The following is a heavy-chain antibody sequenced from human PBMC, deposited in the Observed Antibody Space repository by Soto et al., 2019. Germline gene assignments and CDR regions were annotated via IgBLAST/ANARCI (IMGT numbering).Heavy chain of an antibody. J-gene: IGHJ4*02. D-gene: IGHD3-22*01. CDR3: AKDIDSGYYYVLTGLAH. V-gene: IGHV4-59*01. Sequence: PSETLSLTCTVSGGSISSYYWSWIRQPPGKGLEWIGYIYYSGSTNYNPSLKSRFTISRDNAKNSLYLQMNSLRAEDTALYYCAKDIDSGYYYVLTGLAHWGQGTLVTVSS. CDR2: IYYSGST. CDR1: GGSISSYY.